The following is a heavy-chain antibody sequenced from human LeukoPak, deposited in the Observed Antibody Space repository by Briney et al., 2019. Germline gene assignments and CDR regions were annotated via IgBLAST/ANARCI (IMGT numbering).Heavy chain of an antibody. CDR2: VSGSGGST. D-gene: IGHD3-9*01. J-gene: IGHJ6*04. CDR3: AKVSPIFYYGMDV. CDR1: GFTFNSYA. V-gene: IGHV3-23*01. Sequence: GGSLRLSCAASGFTFNSYAMSWVRQAPGRGLEWVSAVSGSGGSTYYADSVKGRFTISRDNSRNTLYLQMNSLRAEDTAVYYCAKVSPIFYYGMDVWGKGTTVTVSS.